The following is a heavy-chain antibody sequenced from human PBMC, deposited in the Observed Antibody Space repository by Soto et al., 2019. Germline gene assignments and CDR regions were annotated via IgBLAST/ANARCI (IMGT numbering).Heavy chain of an antibody. CDR3: ARDHYFDSSGYFHPNAYSYGIDV. CDR2: IYYTGDT. J-gene: IGHJ6*02. D-gene: IGHD3-22*01. V-gene: IGHV4-61*01. CDR1: GVSVSSGTFY. Sequence: SETLSLTCTVTGVSVSSGTFYWSWIRQPPGKGLEWIGYIYYTGDTNYNPSLKSRVTMSLDTSKNQFSLRLNSVTAADAAVYYCARDHYFDSSGYFHPNAYSYGIDVWGQGTTVTVYS.